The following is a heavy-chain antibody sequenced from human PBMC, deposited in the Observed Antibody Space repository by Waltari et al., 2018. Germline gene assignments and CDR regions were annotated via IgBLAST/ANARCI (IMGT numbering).Heavy chain of an antibody. J-gene: IGHJ5*02. CDR2: INAIGDYT. V-gene: IGHV3-23*04. CDR3: ARKSEGLLAARFDP. CDR1: GFNFRGQA. Sequence: EVQLVQSGGGLVQPGDSLRLSFEGSGFNFRGQAMTWVRQAPGEGLEWVSAINAIGDYTYYADSFKGRFTISRDNSKNSLYLQINTLRVDDTAIYFCARKSEGLLAARFDPWGQGALVTVSS. D-gene: IGHD6-6*01.